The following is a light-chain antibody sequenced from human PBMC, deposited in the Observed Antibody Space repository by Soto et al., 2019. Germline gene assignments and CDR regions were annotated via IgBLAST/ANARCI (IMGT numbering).Light chain of an antibody. CDR2: GAS. CDR1: QSISSY. V-gene: IGKV1-39*01. Sequence: DTQMTQSPSSLSASVGDRVTITCRASQSISSYLNWYQQKPGKAPKLLIYGASSLQRGVPSRFSGSGSGTDFTLTISSLQPEDFATFFCQQTFSIPFTFGPGTKVDIK. CDR3: QQTFSIPFT. J-gene: IGKJ3*01.